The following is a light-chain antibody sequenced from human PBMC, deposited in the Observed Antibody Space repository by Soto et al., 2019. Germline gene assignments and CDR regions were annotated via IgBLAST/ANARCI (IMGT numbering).Light chain of an antibody. CDR1: SSDVGAYNY. V-gene: IGLV2-8*01. J-gene: IGLJ2*01. CDR2: EVN. Sequence: QSALTQPPSASGSPGQSVTISCTGTSSDVGAYNYVSWYRQHPGKAPKLLIFEVNSRPSGVPDRFSGSKSGNTASLTVSGLQAEDEANYYCSSYTSSSTLVFGAGTKLTVL. CDR3: SSYTSSSTLV.